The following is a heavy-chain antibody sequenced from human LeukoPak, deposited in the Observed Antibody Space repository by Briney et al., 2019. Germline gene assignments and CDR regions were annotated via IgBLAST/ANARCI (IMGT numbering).Heavy chain of an antibody. CDR3: ARDQWYYYGSGSYHPQDY. J-gene: IGHJ4*02. V-gene: IGHV3-11*06. D-gene: IGHD3-10*01. CDR1: GFTCSDYY. CDR2: ISSSSSYT. Sequence: GGSLRLSCAASGFTCSDYYMSWIRQAPGKGLEWVSYISSSSSYTNYADSVKGRFTISRDNAKNSLYLQMNSLRAEDTAVYYCARDQWYYYGSGSYHPQDYWGQGTLVTVSS.